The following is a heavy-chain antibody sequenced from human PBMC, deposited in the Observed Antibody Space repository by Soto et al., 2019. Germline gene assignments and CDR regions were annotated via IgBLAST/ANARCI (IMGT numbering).Heavy chain of an antibody. V-gene: IGHV4-61*08. D-gene: IGHD3-10*01. J-gene: IGHJ4*02. CDR2: MYNSGST. CDR3: ASMGYHYGSGSYPLDY. Sequence: SGTLSLTCTVSGGSISSCDYYWSWIRQPPGKGLEWIGFMYNSGSTHYNPSLKSRVTISLDTSKNQFSLNLRSVTAADTAVYYCASMGYHYGSGSYPLDYWGQGTLVTVSS. CDR1: GGSISSCDYY.